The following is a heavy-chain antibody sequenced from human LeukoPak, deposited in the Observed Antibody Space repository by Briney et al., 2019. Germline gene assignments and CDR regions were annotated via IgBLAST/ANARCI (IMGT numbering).Heavy chain of an antibody. J-gene: IGHJ4*02. CDR1: GGSMSTYY. D-gene: IGHD6-13*01. CDR3: ARGPEAGYFDY. V-gene: IGHV4-4*07. CDR2: IYTSGST. Sequence: SETLSLTCTVSGGSMSTYYWSWIRQPAGKGLEWIGRIYTSGSTNYNPSLKSRVTISVDTSKNQFSLKLSSVTAADTAVYYCARGPEAGYFDYWGQGTLVTVSS.